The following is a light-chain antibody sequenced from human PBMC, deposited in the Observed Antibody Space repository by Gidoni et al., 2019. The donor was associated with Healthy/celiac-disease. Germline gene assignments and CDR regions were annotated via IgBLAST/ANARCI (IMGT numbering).Light chain of an antibody. CDR3: QQYNSYSGT. J-gene: IGKJ2*01. CDR1: QSISSW. CDR2: KAS. V-gene: IGKV1-5*03. Sequence: DIQMTQSPSTLSASVGDRVTIHCRASQSISSWLAWYQQKPGKAPKLLIYKASSLESGVPSRFSGSGSGTEFTLTISSLQPDDFATYYCQQYNSYSGTFGQGTKLEIK.